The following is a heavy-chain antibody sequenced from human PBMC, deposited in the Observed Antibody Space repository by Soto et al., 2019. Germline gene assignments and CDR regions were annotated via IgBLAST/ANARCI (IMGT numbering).Heavy chain of an antibody. D-gene: IGHD4-4*01. CDR2: IYYSGST. J-gene: IGHJ6*02. Sequence: QVQLQESGPGLVKPSQTLSLTCTVSGGSISSGDYYWSWIRQPPGKGLEWIGYIYYSGSTYYNPSLKSRVTISVDTSKNQFSLKLSSVTAADTAVYYCARDRHDYSNYGDGYYYGMDVWGQGTTVTVSS. V-gene: IGHV4-30-4*01. CDR1: GGSISSGDYY. CDR3: ARDRHDYSNYGDGYYYGMDV.